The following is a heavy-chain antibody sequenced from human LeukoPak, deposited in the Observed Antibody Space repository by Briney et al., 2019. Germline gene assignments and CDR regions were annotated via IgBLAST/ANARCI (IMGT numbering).Heavy chain of an antibody. D-gene: IGHD2-21*02. CDR2: ISGSGNGT. V-gene: IGHV3-23*01. Sequence: GGSLRLSCAASGFTFSSYAMSWVRQAPGKGLEWVSTISGSGNGTYYADSVKGRFTISRDNSKNTLYLQMNSLRAEDTAVYYCAKDRPTLRAPCYYYYHQYAMDVWGQGNTVTVSS. J-gene: IGHJ6*02. CDR3: AKDRPTLRAPCYYYYHQYAMDV. CDR1: GFTFSSYA.